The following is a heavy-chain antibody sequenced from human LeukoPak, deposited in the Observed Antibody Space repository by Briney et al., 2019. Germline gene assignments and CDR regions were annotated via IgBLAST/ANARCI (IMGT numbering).Heavy chain of an antibody. D-gene: IGHD1-26*01. CDR2: VSFERNDK. J-gene: IGHJ4*02. CDR1: GFTFWSFG. CDR3: AMDPLRRGTSYLDN. Sequence: GGSLRLSCAASGFTFWSFGYHWVRQAPGKGLEWLAIVSFERNDKYYADSVKGRFTISGDESKNTLYLQMNSLRSEDTAVYYCAMDPLRRGTSYLDNWGQGTLVTVAS. V-gene: IGHV3-30*03.